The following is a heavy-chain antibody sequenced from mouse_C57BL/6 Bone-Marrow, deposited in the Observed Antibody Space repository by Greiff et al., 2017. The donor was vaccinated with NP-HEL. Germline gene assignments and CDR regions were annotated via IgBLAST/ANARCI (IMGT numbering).Heavy chain of an antibody. J-gene: IGHJ3*01. Sequence: VQLQQSGPELVKPGASVKISCKASGYSFTGYYMNWVKQSPEQSLEWIGEINPSTGGTTYNQKFKAKATLTVDKSSSTAYMQLKSLTSEDSAVYYCARGDDGLFAYWGQGTLVTVSA. CDR3: ARGDDGLFAY. CDR1: GYSFTGYY. V-gene: IGHV1-42*01. D-gene: IGHD2-3*01. CDR2: INPSTGGT.